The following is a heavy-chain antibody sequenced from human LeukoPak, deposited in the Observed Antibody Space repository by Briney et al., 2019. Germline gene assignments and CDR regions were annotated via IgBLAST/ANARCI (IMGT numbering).Heavy chain of an antibody. Sequence: SETLSLTCAVYGGSFSGYYWSWIRQPPGKGLEWIGEINHSGSTNYNPSLKSRVTISVDRSKNQFSLKLSSVTAADTAVYYCARGGVDSFDYWGHGTLVTVSS. CDR3: ARGGVDSFDY. D-gene: IGHD2-21*01. J-gene: IGHJ4*01. CDR1: GGSFSGYY. CDR2: INHSGST. V-gene: IGHV4-34*01.